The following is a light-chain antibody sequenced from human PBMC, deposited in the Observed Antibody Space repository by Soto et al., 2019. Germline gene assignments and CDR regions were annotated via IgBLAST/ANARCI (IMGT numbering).Light chain of an antibody. CDR2: GAS. V-gene: IGKV3-15*01. CDR1: QSVSGN. CDR3: QQYDISPWT. J-gene: IGKJ1*01. Sequence: EIVMTQSPATLSVSPGERATLSCRASQSVSGNLAWYQQKPGQAPRLLIYGASTRATGIPARFSGSGSGTEFTLTISSLQSEDFAVYYCQQYDISPWTFGQGTKVDIK.